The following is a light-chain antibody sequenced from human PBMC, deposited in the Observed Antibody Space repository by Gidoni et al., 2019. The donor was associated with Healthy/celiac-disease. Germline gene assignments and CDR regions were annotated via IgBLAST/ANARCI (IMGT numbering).Light chain of an antibody. CDR3: QQRSNWPLWCS. J-gene: IGKJ2*04. V-gene: IGKV3-11*01. Sequence: EIVLTQSPATLSLSPGERATLSCRASQSVSSFLAWYQQKPGQAPRLLIYDASNRATGIPARFSGSGSETDFTLTISSLEPEDFAVYYCQQRSNWPLWCSFGQGTKLEIK. CDR2: DAS. CDR1: QSVSSF.